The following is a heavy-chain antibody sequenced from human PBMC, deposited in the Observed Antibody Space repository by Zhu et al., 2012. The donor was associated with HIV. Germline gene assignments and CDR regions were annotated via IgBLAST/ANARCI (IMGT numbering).Heavy chain of an antibody. CDR3: ASSTISASGTKFTY. D-gene: IGHD3-10*01. V-gene: IGHV4-34*12. J-gene: IGHJ4*02. CDR1: GGSFSGYY. Sequence: QVQLQQWGAGLLKPSETLSLTCAVYGGSFSGYYWSWIRQPPGKGLEWIGETIHGGSTNFNPSLRSRVTISVDKSENQFSLKLSSVTAADTAVYYCASSTISASGTKFTYWGQGTLVTVSS. CDR2: TIHGGST.